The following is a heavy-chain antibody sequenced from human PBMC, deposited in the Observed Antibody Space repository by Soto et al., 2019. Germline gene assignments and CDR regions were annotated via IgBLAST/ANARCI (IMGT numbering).Heavy chain of an antibody. V-gene: IGHV4-61*01. CDR3: ARVNSGRNWFDP. CDR2: IYFSGST. J-gene: IGHJ5*02. Sequence: TETVYLTCADSGDSVSSDRIYWIWIRQAPGKGLEWIGFIYFSGSTNYNPSLKSRVTMSLDTSKNQFSLNLSSVTPADTAVYYCARVNSGRNWFDPWGQGTLVTVS. CDR1: GDSVSSDRIY. D-gene: IGHD6-19*01.